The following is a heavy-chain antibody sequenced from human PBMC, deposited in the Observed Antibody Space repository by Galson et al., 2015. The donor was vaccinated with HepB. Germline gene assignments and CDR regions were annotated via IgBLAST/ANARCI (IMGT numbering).Heavy chain of an antibody. CDR3: AKGLYSTGWPHDA. V-gene: IGHV3-66*01. D-gene: IGHD6-19*01. CDR2: LFADDTT. Sequence: SLRLSCAAFELTVSASYMTWVRQAPGKGLEWVAVLFADDTTYYADSVRGRFTVSRDTSKNALLLHMTSLGVEDTAMYYCAKGLYSTGWPHDAWGQGTFVTVSP. J-gene: IGHJ5*02. CDR1: ELTVSASY.